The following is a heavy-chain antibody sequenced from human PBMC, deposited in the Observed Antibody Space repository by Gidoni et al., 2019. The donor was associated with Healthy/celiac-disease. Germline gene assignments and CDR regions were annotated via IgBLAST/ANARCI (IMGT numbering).Heavy chain of an antibody. CDR2: ISSNGGST. J-gene: IGHJ4*02. CDR1: GFTFSSYA. CDR3: ARGLAPGDY. Sequence: EVQLVESGGGLVQPGGSLSLSCAASGFTFSSYAMHWVRQAPGKGLEYVSAISSNGGSTYYANSVKGRFTISRDNSKNTLYLQMGSLRAEDMAVYYCARGLAPGDYWGQGTLVTVSS. V-gene: IGHV3-64*01.